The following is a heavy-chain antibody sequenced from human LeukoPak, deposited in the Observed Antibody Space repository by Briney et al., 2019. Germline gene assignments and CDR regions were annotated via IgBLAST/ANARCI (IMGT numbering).Heavy chain of an antibody. CDR3: ARDRLLNSGWNDAFDI. Sequence: GGSLRLSCAAPGFTFSSYAMHWVRQAPGKGLEWVAVISYDGSNKYYADSVKGRFTISRDNSKNTLYLQMNSLRAEDTAVYYCARDRLLNSGWNDAFDIWGQGTMVTVSS. J-gene: IGHJ3*02. D-gene: IGHD6-19*01. V-gene: IGHV3-30-3*01. CDR2: ISYDGSNK. CDR1: GFTFSSYA.